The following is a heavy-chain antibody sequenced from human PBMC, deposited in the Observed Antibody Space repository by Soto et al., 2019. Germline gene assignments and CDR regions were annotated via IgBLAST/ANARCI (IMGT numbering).Heavy chain of an antibody. J-gene: IGHJ6*02. D-gene: IGHD2-2*01. Sequence: SQTLSLTCAISGDSVSSNSAAWNWIRQSPSRGLEWLGRTYYRSKWYNDYAVSVKSRITINPDTSKNQFSLQLNSVTPEDTAVYYCAKPTRPIVVVPAAIVRTSMDVWGQGTTVTVSS. V-gene: IGHV6-1*01. CDR1: GDSVSSNSAA. CDR2: TYYRSKWYN. CDR3: AKPTRPIVVVPAAIVRTSMDV.